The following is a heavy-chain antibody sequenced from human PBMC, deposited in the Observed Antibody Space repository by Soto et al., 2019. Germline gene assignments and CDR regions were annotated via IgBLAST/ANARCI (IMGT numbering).Heavy chain of an antibody. CDR1: GFTFSSYW. V-gene: IGHV3-7*01. CDR3: ARVSYSSGWHYYFYY. CDR2: IKQDGSEK. Sequence: GGSLRLSCAASGFTFSSYWMSWVRQAPGKGLEWVANIKQDGSEKYYVDSVKGRFTISRDNAKNSLYLQMNSLRAEDTAVYYCARVSYSSGWHYYFYYWGKGTLVTVSS. J-gene: IGHJ4*02. D-gene: IGHD6-19*01.